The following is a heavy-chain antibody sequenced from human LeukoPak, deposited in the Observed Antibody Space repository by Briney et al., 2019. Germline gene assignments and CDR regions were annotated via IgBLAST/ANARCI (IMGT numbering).Heavy chain of an antibody. D-gene: IGHD1-1*01. V-gene: IGHV3-9*01. J-gene: IGHJ5*02. CDR2: ISWNSGSI. Sequence: GGSLRLSCAASGFTFDDYAMHWVRQAPGKGLEWASGISWNSGSIGYADSVKGRFTISRDNAKNPLYLQMNSLRAEDTALYYCAKDIGRAILTNWFDPWGQGTLVTVSS. CDR3: AKDIGRAILTNWFDP. CDR1: GFTFDDYA.